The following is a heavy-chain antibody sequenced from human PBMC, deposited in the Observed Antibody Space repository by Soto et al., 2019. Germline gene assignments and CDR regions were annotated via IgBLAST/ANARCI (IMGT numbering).Heavy chain of an antibody. J-gene: IGHJ4*02. D-gene: IGHD3-16*02. CDR3: TRSIGSGGVIGGFDY. CDR2: IIPMFDTP. V-gene: IGHV1-69*01. CDR1: GGTFNTYA. Sequence: QVQLVQSETEVKKPGSAVKVSCKASGGTFNTYAMNWVRQAPGQGLEWMGGIIPMFDTPRYAQKFQGRVTITVDESTTTAYMNLSSLKSDDPAVYYCTRSIGSGGVIGGFDYWGQGTLVTVSS.